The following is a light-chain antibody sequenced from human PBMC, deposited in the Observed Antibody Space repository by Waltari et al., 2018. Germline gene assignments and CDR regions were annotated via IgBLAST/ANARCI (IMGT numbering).Light chain of an antibody. CDR1: QDINRE. CDR2: CAS. Sequence: AIQLTQSPSSLSASVGDRVTIACRASQDINRELALYQQKPGKAPKLLIYCASSLQSGVPSRFSGSGSGTDFTLTISSLQPEDFATYHCQHFKTYPITFGQGTRLEIK. CDR3: QHFKTYPIT. J-gene: IGKJ5*01. V-gene: IGKV1-13*02.